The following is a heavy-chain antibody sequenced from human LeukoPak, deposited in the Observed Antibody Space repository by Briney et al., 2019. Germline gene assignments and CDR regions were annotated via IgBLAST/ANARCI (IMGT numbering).Heavy chain of an antibody. CDR1: GYTLTELS. CDR3: APLEYYDFWSGYKR. CDR2: FDPEDGET. D-gene: IGHD3-3*01. V-gene: IGHV1-24*01. J-gene: IGHJ4*02. Sequence: ASVKVSCKVSGYTLTELSMHWVRQAPGKGLEWMGGFDPEDGETIYAQKFQGRVTMTEDTSTDTAYMELSSLRSEDTAVYYCAPLEYYDFWSGYKRWGQGTLVTVSS.